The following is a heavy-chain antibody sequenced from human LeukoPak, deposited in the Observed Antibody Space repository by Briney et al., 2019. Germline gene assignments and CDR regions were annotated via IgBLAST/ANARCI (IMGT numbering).Heavy chain of an antibody. D-gene: IGHD6-13*01. J-gene: IGHJ4*02. CDR1: GFTFGRYE. V-gene: IGHV3-48*03. CDR3: ARDPIAAAGTGY. CDR2: IGTIISTT. Sequence: GGSLRLSCAASGFTFGRYEMNWVRQAPGKGLEWVSYIGTIISTTYYADSVKDRFTISRDNAKNSLYLQMNSLRAEDTAVYYCARDPIAAAGTGYWGQGTLVTVSS.